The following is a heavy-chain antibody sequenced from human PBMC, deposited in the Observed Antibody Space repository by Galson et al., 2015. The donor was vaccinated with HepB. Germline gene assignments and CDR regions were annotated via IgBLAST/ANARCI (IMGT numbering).Heavy chain of an antibody. CDR2: IYHSGST. CDR3: ARVTLAPRDWYFDL. D-gene: IGHD2-21*01. Sequence: TLSLTCAVSGGSISSGGYSWSWIRQPPGKGLEWIGYIYHSGSTYYNPSLKSRVTISVDRSENQFSLKLSSVTAADTAVYYCARVTLAPRDWYFDLWGRGTLVTVSS. CDR1: GGSISSGGYS. J-gene: IGHJ2*01. V-gene: IGHV4-30-2*01.